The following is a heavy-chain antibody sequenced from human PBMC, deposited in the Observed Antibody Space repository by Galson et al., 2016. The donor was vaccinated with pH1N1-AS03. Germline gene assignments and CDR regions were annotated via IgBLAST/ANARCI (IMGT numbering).Heavy chain of an antibody. J-gene: IGHJ3*01. V-gene: IGHV3-30-3*01. CDR1: GFTFSDFA. CDR2: ISYDGSNK. Sequence: SLRLSCAASGFTFSDFAMHWVRQAPGKGLDWVAVISYDGSNKYYEDSVKGRFTISRDSSKSTLYLQMNSLRPEDTAMYYCAREYIVGATRGAGTFDVWGHGTMVTVSS. D-gene: IGHD1-26*01. CDR3: AREYIVGATRGAGTFDV.